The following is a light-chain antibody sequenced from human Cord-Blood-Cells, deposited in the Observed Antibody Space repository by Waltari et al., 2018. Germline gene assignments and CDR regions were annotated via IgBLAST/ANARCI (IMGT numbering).Light chain of an antibody. J-gene: IGLJ1*01. Sequence: SYVLTQPPSVSVAPGKTARITCGGNNIGSKRVPWYQQKPGQAPVLVIYYDSDRPSGIPERFSGSNSGNTATLTISRVEAGDEADYYCQVWDSSSDHYVFGTGTKVTVL. V-gene: IGLV3-21*04. CDR3: QVWDSSSDHYV. CDR1: NIGSKR. CDR2: YDS.